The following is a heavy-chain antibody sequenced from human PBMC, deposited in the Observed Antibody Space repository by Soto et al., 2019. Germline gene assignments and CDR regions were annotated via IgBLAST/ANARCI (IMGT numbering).Heavy chain of an antibody. D-gene: IGHD3-10*01. Sequence: QVQLVQSGAEVKRPGSSVKVSCKASGDMFRNSAFTWVRQAPGQGLAWMGVIIPLFRKTDVAQKFQGRVNLTADESTSSLYMAVSSLTSEETAVYFCARARLSNGDPNIYFFYGLDVWGQGTTITVSS. CDR1: GDMFRNSA. CDR2: IIPLFRKT. J-gene: IGHJ6*02. V-gene: IGHV1-69*01. CDR3: ARARLSNGDPNIYFFYGLDV.